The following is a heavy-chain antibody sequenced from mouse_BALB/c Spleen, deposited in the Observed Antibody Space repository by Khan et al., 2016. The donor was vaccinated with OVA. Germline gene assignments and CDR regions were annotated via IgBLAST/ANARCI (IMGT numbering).Heavy chain of an antibody. CDR1: GFSLTSYG. V-gene: IGHV2-9*02. J-gene: IGHJ2*01. CDR2: IWAGGST. Sequence: QVQLKESGPGLVAPSQSLSITCTVSGFSLTSYGVHWVRQPPGKGLEWLGVIWAGGSTNYNSALMSRLSISKENSKSKVCLKMNSLQSEDTSMYSCARMARTIYWDQGTTLTVSS. CDR3: ARMARTIY.